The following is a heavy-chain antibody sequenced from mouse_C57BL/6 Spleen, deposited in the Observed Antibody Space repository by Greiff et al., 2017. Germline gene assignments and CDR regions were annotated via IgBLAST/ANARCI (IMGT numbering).Heavy chain of an antibody. CDR2: IYPGSGNT. CDR3: ARSWDTFDY. D-gene: IGHD4-1*01. Sequence: QVHVKQSGAELVRPGASVKLSCKASGYTFTDYYINWVKQRPGQGLEWIARIYPGSGNTSYNEKFKGKATLTAEKSSSTAYMQLSSLTSEDSAVYFCARSWDTFDYWGQGTTLTVSS. CDR1: GYTFTDYY. V-gene: IGHV1-76*01. J-gene: IGHJ2*01.